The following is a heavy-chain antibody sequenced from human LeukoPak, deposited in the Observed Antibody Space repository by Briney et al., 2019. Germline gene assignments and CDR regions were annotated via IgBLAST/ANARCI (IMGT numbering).Heavy chain of an antibody. J-gene: IGHJ4*02. Sequence: ASVKVSCKASGYIFTGYYMHWVRQAPGQGLEWMGWINPKSGDTIYAQKFQGRLTMTRDTSISTAYMELSRLRSDDTAVYYCASLAAAGDYWGQGTLVTVSS. CDR1: GYIFTGYY. V-gene: IGHV1-2*02. D-gene: IGHD6-13*01. CDR3: ASLAAAGDY. CDR2: INPKSGDT.